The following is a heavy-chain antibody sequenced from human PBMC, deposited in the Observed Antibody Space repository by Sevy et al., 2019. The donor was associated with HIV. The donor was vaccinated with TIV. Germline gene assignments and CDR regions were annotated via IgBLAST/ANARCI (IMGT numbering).Heavy chain of an antibody. Sequence: GGSLRLSCAASGFSISGYGMHWVRQAPGKGLEWVAVIWYDGTNKEYADSVKGRFTISRDNSKNTLYLQMNSLRAEDTAVYYCASEDIRVVGIGYYFHSWGQGTLVTVSS. J-gene: IGHJ4*02. CDR1: GFSISGYG. D-gene: IGHD6-19*01. CDR2: IWYDGTNK. CDR3: ASEDIRVVGIGYYFHS. V-gene: IGHV3-33*01.